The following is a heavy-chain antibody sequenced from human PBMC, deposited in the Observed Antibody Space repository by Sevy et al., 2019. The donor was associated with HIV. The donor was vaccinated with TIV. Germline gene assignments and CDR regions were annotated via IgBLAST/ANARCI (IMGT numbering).Heavy chain of an antibody. Sequence: GGSLRLSCAASGITFKNYAMNWVRQAPGKGLNWVSSIFGSGGTTYYADSVRGRFTISRDTSMNTLFLQMNSLRTEDTALYYCAGGRFDSSGSFDAFDIWGQGTMVTVSS. J-gene: IGHJ3*02. CDR1: GITFKNYA. V-gene: IGHV3-23*01. CDR3: AGGRFDSSGSFDAFDI. CDR2: IFGSGGTT. D-gene: IGHD3-22*01.